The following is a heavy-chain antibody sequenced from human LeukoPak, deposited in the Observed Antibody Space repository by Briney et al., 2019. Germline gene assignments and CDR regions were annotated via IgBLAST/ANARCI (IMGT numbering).Heavy chain of an antibody. V-gene: IGHV5-51*01. Sequence: GESLKISCKGSGYSFTNYWIGWVRQMPGKGLEWMGIVYPGDSDARYSPSFQGQVTISADKSISTAYLQWSSLKASDTAMYYCARLGIYYDSSGYSHFGAFDIWGQGTMVTVSS. CDR1: GYSFTNYW. CDR2: VYPGDSDA. D-gene: IGHD3-22*01. J-gene: IGHJ3*02. CDR3: ARLGIYYDSSGYSHFGAFDI.